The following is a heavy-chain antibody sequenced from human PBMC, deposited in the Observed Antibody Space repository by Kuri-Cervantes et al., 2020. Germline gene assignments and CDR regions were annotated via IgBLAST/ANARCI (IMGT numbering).Heavy chain of an antibody. CDR2: ISSSSSTI. J-gene: IGHJ3*02. CDR1: GFTFSSYS. Sequence: ETLSLTCPASGFTFSSYSMNWVRQAPGKGLEWVSYISSSSSTIYYAVSVKGRFTISRDNAKNSLYLQMNSLRDEDTAVYYCARVWSYYGDAFDIWGQGTMVTVSS. CDR3: ARVWSYYGDAFDI. D-gene: IGHD1-26*01. V-gene: IGHV3-48*02.